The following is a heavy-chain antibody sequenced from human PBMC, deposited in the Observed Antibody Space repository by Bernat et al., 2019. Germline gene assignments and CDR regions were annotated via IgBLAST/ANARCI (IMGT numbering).Heavy chain of an antibody. CDR2: ISYDGSNK. Sequence: QVQLVESGGGVVQPGRSLRLSCAASGFTFSSYAMHWVRQAPGKGLEWVAVISYDGSNKYYADSVKGRFTISRDNSKNTLYLQMNSLRAEDTAVYYCGREGGMEYYYYMDVWGKGTTVTVSS. V-gene: IGHV3-30*01. CDR3: GREGGMEYYYYMDV. J-gene: IGHJ6*03. CDR1: GFTFSSYA. D-gene: IGHD3-16*01.